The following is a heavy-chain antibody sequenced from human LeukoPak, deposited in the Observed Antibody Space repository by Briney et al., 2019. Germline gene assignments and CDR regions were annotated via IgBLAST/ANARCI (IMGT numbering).Heavy chain of an antibody. CDR2: IIPIFGTA. CDR1: GGTFSSYA. V-gene: IGHV1-69*13. D-gene: IGHD3-22*01. Sequence: SVKVSCKASGGTFSSYAISWVRQAPGQGLEWMGGIIPIFGTADYAQKFQGRVTITADESTSTAYMELSSLRSEDTAVYYCARDGGYYDSSGIPYWGQGTLVTVSS. CDR3: ARDGGYYDSSGIPY. J-gene: IGHJ4*02.